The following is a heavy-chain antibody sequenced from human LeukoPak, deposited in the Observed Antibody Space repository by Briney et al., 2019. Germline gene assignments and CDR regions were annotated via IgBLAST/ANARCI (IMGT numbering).Heavy chain of an antibody. Sequence: GASVKVSCKASGYTFTSYDINWVRQATGQGLERMGWMNPNSGNTGYAQKFQGRVTMTRNTSISTAYMELSSLRSEDTAVYYCARIYTAMGDGGFGYFDYWGQGTLVTVSS. J-gene: IGHJ4*02. CDR3: ARIYTAMGDGGFGYFDY. V-gene: IGHV1-8*01. CDR2: MNPNSGNT. CDR1: GYTFTSYD. D-gene: IGHD5-18*01.